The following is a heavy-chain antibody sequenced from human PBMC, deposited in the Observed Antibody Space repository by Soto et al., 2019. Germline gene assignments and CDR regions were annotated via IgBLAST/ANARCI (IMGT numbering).Heavy chain of an antibody. V-gene: IGHV4-4*07. Sequence: SETLSLTCTVSGGSISNYYCNWIRQPAGKGLEWIGRIDTSGSTNYNPSLKSRVTMSVDTSKQEFSLKLSSVTAADTALYYCARGGQDFWSGPFDYWGRGALVTVST. CDR3: ARGGQDFWSGPFDY. J-gene: IGHJ4*02. CDR2: IDTSGST. D-gene: IGHD3-3*01. CDR1: GGSISNYY.